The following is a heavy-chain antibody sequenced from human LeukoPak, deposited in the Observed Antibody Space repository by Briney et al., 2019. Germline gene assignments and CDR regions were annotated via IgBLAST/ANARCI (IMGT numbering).Heavy chain of an antibody. CDR2: IYSGGST. V-gene: IGHV3-53*01. CDR3: ARALGGSGWYSYYYGMDV. Sequence: GGSLRLSCAASGFTVSSNYTSWVRQAPGKGLEWVSVIYSGGSTYYADSVKGRFTISRDNSKNTLYLQMNSLRAEDTAVYYCARALGGSGWYSYYYGMDVWGQGTTVTVSS. CDR1: GFTVSSNY. J-gene: IGHJ6*02. D-gene: IGHD6-19*01.